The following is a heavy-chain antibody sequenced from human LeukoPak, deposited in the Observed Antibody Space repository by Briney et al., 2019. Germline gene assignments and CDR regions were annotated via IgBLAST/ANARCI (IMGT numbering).Heavy chain of an antibody. Sequence: SETLSLTCAVYGGSFSGYHWSWIRQPPGKGLEWIGEINHSGSTNCNPSLKSRVTISVDTSKNQFSLKVSSVTAADTAVYYCARGNYDYYDHWGQGTLVTVSS. CDR2: INHSGST. D-gene: IGHD1-7*01. J-gene: IGHJ4*02. V-gene: IGHV4-34*01. CDR3: ARGNYDYYDH. CDR1: GGSFSGYH.